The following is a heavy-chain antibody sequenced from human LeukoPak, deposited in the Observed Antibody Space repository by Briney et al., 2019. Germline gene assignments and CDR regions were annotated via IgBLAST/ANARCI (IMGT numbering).Heavy chain of an antibody. D-gene: IGHD1-26*01. V-gene: IGHV1-8*01. CDR1: GYTFTSYD. CDR3: AREPIHGGSYIVDAFEI. J-gene: IGHJ3*02. CDR2: MNPNSGNT. Sequence: GASVKVSCKASGYTFTSYDINWVRQATGQGLEWMGWMNPNSGNTGYAQKFQGRVTMTRNTSISTAYMELSSLRSEDTAVYYCAREPIHGGSYIVDAFEIGDQGTMIRVSS.